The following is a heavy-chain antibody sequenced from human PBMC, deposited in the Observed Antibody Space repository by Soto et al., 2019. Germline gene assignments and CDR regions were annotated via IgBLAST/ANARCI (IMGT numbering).Heavy chain of an antibody. D-gene: IGHD2-15*01. Sequence: PSETLSLPCTVSGGSISSYYWSWVRQPPGKGLEWIGYIYYSGSTNYNPSLKSRVTISVDTSKNLFSLKLSSVTAADTAVYYCARRIGYCSGGSCYTNWFDPWGQGTLVTVSS. V-gene: IGHV4-59*08. CDR3: ARRIGYCSGGSCYTNWFDP. CDR1: GGSISSYY. CDR2: IYYSGST. J-gene: IGHJ5*02.